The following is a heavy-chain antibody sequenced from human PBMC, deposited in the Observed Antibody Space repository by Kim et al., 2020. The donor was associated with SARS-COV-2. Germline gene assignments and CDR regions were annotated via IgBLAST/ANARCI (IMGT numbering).Heavy chain of an antibody. J-gene: IGHJ1*01. CDR2: IYYSGST. CDR1: GGSISSGGYY. D-gene: IGHD4-17*01. Sequence: SETLSLTCTVSGGSISSGGYYWSWIRQHPGKGLEWIGYIYYSGSTYYNPSLKSRVTISVDTSKNQFSLKLSSVTAADTAVYYCARVGWGDYGDYDYFQHWGQGTLVTVSS. CDR3: ARVGWGDYGDYDYFQH. V-gene: IGHV4-31*03.